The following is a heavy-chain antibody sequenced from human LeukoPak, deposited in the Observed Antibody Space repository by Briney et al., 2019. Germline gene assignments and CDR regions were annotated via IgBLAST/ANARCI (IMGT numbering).Heavy chain of an antibody. J-gene: IGHJ4*02. D-gene: IGHD5-12*01. CDR1: GGSISSGGYY. V-gene: IGHV4-31*03. CDR3: ARARGWLQPVDY. Sequence: SQTLSLTCTVSGGSISSGGYYWSWIRQHPGTGLEWIGYIYYSGSTYYNPSLKSRVTISVDTSKNQFSLKLSSVTAADTAVYYCARARGWLQPVDYWGQGTLVTVSS. CDR2: IYYSGST.